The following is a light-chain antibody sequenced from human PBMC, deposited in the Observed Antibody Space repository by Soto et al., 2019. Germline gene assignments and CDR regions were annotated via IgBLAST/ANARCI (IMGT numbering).Light chain of an antibody. CDR2: VND. Sequence: NFMLTQPHSVSGSPGKTVTISCTGSSGSIASHYVQWYQQRPGSVPTAVIYVNDQRPSGVPDRFSGSIDSSSNSASLTISGLKTEDEADYYCQSYDDNDHVIFGGGTKLTVL. CDR3: QSYDDNDHVI. J-gene: IGLJ2*01. CDR1: SGSIASHY. V-gene: IGLV6-57*02.